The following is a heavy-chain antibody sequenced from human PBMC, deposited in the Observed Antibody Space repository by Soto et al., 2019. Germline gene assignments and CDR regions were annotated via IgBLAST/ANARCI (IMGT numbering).Heavy chain of an antibody. D-gene: IGHD3-10*01. J-gene: IGHJ6*03. CDR2: ISGSGGST. V-gene: IGHV3-23*01. CDR1: GFTFSSYA. CDR3: ANGWFGELSYYYYYMDV. Sequence: PGGSLRLSCAASGFTFSSYAMSWVSQAPGKGLEWVSAISGSGGSTYYADSAKGRFTISRDNFKNTLYLQMNSLRAEDTAVYYCANGWFGELSYYYYYMDVWGKGTTVTVSS.